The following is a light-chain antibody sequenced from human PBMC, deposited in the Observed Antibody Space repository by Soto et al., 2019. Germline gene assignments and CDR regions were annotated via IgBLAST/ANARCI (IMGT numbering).Light chain of an antibody. Sequence: QSVLTQPPSVSGAPGERVTISCTWNSSNIGAGYDVHWYQKGLNTAPKLVMSAFSDRPSGVPDRFSGSRSASSASLTVTGPEAGDEADYYCQSYAIRLSSGVSGGGTKLPVL. J-gene: IGLJ3*02. CDR3: QSYAIRLSSGV. CDR1: SSNIGAGYD. CDR2: AFS. V-gene: IGLV1-40*01.